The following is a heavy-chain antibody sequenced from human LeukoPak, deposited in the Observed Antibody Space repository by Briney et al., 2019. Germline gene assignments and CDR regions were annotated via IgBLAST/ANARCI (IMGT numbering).Heavy chain of an antibody. CDR1: GGTFSSYA. Sequence: SVKVSCKASGGTFSSYAISWVRQAPGQGLEWMGGIIPIFGTANYAQKFQGRVTITADESTSTAYMELSSLRSEDTAVYYCATDRLGPPDAFDIWGQGTMVTVSS. CDR2: IIPIFGTA. CDR3: ATDRLGPPDAFDI. D-gene: IGHD1-26*01. J-gene: IGHJ3*02. V-gene: IGHV1-69*01.